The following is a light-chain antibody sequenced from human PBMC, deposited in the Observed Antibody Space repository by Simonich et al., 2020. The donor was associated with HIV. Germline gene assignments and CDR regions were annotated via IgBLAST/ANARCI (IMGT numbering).Light chain of an antibody. V-gene: IGLV1-44*01. Sequence: QSVLTQPPSASGTPGQRVTISCSGSNSNIGSNTINWYQPFPGTAPKLLIYNGNQRPSGVPDRFSGSKSGTSASLAISGLQSDDEADYYCAAWDDSLNGPVFGGGTKLTVL. CDR1: NSNIGSNT. CDR3: AAWDDSLNGPV. CDR2: NGN. J-gene: IGLJ3*02.